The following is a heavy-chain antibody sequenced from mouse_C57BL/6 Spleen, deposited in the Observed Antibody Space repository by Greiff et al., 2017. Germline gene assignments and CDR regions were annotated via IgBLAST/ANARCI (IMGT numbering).Heavy chain of an antibody. J-gene: IGHJ2*01. Sequence: EVHLVESGGDLVKPGGSLKLSCAASGFTFSSYGMSWVRQTPDKRLEWVATISSGGSYTYYPDSVKGRFTISRDNAKNTLYLQMSSLKSEDTAMYYCARPDDGYCFDYWGQGTTLTVSS. D-gene: IGHD2-3*01. CDR2: ISSGGSYT. V-gene: IGHV5-6*01. CDR1: GFTFSSYG. CDR3: ARPDDGYCFDY.